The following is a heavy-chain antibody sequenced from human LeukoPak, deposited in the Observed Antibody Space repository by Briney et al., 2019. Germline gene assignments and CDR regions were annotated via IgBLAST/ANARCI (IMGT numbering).Heavy chain of an antibody. CDR2: ISGSGGST. V-gene: IGHV3-23*01. J-gene: IGHJ4*02. Sequence: GGSLRLSCAASGFTFSSHAMSWVRQPPGKGLEWVSAISGSGGSTYYADSVKGRFTISRDNSKNTLYLQMNSLRAEDTAVYYCELGGSGSIDYWGQGTLVTVSS. CDR1: GFTFSSHA. D-gene: IGHD3-22*01. CDR3: ELGGSGSIDY.